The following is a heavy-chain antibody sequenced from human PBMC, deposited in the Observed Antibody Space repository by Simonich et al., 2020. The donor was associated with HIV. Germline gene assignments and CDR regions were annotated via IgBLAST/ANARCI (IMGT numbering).Heavy chain of an antibody. J-gene: IGHJ4*02. CDR2: ISWDGDNT. D-gene: IGHD6-13*01. Sequence: EVQLVESGGVVVQPGGSLRLSCAASGFTFDDYSMHCVRQAPGKGLEWVFRISWDGDNTYYADSVKGRFTISRDNSENSLYLQMNSLRAEDTALYHCAKGARGSSWYYFDYWGQGTLVTVSS. CDR1: GFTFDDYS. CDR3: AKGARGSSWYYFDY. V-gene: IGHV3-43D*04.